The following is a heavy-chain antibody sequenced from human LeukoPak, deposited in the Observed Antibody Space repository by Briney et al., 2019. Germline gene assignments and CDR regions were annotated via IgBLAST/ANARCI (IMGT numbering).Heavy chain of an antibody. D-gene: IGHD3-22*01. Sequence: KAGGSLRLSCAASGFTFSSYSMNWVRQAPGKGLEWVSSISSSSSYIYYADSVKGRFTISRDNAKNSLYLQMNSLRAEDTAVYYCAIVAVVVDDAGAFDIWGQGTMVTVSS. CDR2: ISSSSSYI. CDR1: GFTFSSYS. V-gene: IGHV3-21*04. CDR3: AIVAVVVDDAGAFDI. J-gene: IGHJ3*02.